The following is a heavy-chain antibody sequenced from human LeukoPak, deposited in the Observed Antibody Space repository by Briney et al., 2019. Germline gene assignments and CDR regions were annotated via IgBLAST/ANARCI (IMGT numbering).Heavy chain of an antibody. CDR3: ARVGGYSSSWGWTTL. V-gene: IGHV4-34*01. CDR1: GGSFSGYY. D-gene: IGHD6-13*01. Sequence: SETLSLTCAVYGGSFSGYYWSWIRQPPGKGLEWIGEINHSGSTNYNPSLKSRVTISVDTSKNQFSLNLISVTAADTAVYYCARVGGYSSSWGWTTLRGQGTLVTVSS. CDR2: INHSGST. J-gene: IGHJ4*02.